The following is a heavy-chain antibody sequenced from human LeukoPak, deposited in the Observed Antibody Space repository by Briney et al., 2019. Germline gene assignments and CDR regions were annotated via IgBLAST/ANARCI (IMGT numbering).Heavy chain of an antibody. V-gene: IGHV3-15*01. CDR3: TTDLRWELPPYDY. CDR2: IQSRTEGGAT. CDR1: GCTFSNTW. Sequence: GGSLSLSCAACGCTFSNTWMTWVRPAPGKGREWVGRIQSRTEGGATGYTAPVKGRFTISRDDSSSTLYLQMTSLKAEDTAVYYCTTDLRWELPPYDYWGQGTLVTVSA. J-gene: IGHJ4*02. D-gene: IGHD1-26*01.